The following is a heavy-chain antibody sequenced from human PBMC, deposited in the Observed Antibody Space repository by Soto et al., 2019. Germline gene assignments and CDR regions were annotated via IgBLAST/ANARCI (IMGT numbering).Heavy chain of an antibody. J-gene: IGHJ6*02. CDR1: GYTFTSYD. Sequence: ASVKVSCKASGYTFTSYDINWVRQATGQGLEWMGWMNPSSGNTGYAQKFQGRVTMTRNTSISTAYMELSSLRSEDTAVYYCARGGRYVPYYYYYGMDVWGQGTTVTVSS. CDR2: MNPSSGNT. V-gene: IGHV1-8*01. D-gene: IGHD1-26*01. CDR3: ARGGRYVPYYYYYGMDV.